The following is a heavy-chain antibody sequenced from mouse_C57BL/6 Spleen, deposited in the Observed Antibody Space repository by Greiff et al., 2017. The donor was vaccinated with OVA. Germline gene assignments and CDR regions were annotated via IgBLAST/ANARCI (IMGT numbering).Heavy chain of an antibody. V-gene: IGHV1-47*01. CDR1: GYTFTTYP. Sequence: VQRVESGAELVKPGASVKMSCKASGYTFTTYPIEWMKQNHGKSLEWIGNFHPYNDDTKYNEKFKGKATLTVEKSSSTVYLELSRLTSDDSAVYYCARRRYGNYSWYFDVWGTGTTVTVSS. D-gene: IGHD2-1*01. CDR2: FHPYNDDT. J-gene: IGHJ1*03. CDR3: ARRRYGNYSWYFDV.